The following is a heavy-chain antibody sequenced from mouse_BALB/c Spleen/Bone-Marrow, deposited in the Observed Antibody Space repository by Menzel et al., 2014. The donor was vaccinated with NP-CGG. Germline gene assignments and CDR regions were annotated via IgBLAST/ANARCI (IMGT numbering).Heavy chain of an antibody. CDR3: VREGAY. CDR1: GFTFSNYA. V-gene: IGHV5-9-4*01. CDR2: ISSGGSYS. J-gene: IGHJ3*01. Sequence: EVMLVESGGGLVKPGVSLKVSCAASGFTFSNYAMSWVRQSPAKRLEWVAEISSGGSYSYYPDTVTGRFTISRDNAKNTLNLEMSSLRSEDTAMYYCVREGAYWGQGTLVTVSA.